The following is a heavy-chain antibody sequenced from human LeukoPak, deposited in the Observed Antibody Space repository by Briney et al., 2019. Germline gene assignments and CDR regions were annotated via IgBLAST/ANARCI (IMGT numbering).Heavy chain of an antibody. CDR1: GGSISSSSYY. J-gene: IGHJ4*02. V-gene: IGHV4-39*07. CDR3: ARAPYYYDSSGYYSFDY. CDR2: INHSGST. D-gene: IGHD3-22*01. Sequence: SETLSLTCTVSGGSISSSSYYWSGIRQPPGKGLEWIGEINHSGSTNYNPSLKSRVTISVDTSKNQFSLKLSSVTAADTAVYYCARAPYYYDSSGYYSFDYWGQGTLVTVSS.